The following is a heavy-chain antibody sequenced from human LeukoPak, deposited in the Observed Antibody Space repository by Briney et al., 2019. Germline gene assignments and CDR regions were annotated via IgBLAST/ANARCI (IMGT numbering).Heavy chain of an antibody. Sequence: GGSLRLSCAASGFTVSSNYMSWVRQAPGKGLEWVSVIYSGGSTYYADSVKGRFTISRDNSKSTLYLQMNSLRAEDTAVYYCAKGTPPYGDYYFDYWGQGTLVTVSS. CDR1: GFTVSSNY. CDR3: AKGTPPYGDYYFDY. D-gene: IGHD4-17*01. CDR2: IYSGGST. V-gene: IGHV3-66*01. J-gene: IGHJ4*02.